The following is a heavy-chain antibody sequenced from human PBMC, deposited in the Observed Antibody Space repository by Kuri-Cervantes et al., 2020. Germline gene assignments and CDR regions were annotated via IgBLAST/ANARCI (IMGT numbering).Heavy chain of an antibody. D-gene: IGHD3-9*01. V-gene: IGHV4-4*02. J-gene: IGHJ6*02. CDR1: GGSISSSNW. CDR2: IYHSGST. Sequence: GSLRLSCAVSGGSISSSNWWSWVRQPPGKGLEWIGEIYHSGSTNYNPSLKSRVTISVDTSKNQFSLKLSSVTAADTAVYYCATLLRYFDYASYYYYYGMDVWGQGTTVTVSS. CDR3: ATLLRYFDYASYYYYYGMDV.